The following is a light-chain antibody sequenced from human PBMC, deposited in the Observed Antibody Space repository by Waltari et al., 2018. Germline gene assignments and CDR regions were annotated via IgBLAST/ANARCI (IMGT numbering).Light chain of an antibody. CDR1: SSDIGTYNL. V-gene: IGLV2-23*02. CDR3: CSYVGSAISV. CDR2: DVN. Sequence: QSALTQTASVSGSPGQAITISCSGTSSDIGTYNLVSWYQQHPGKASTLILYDVNKRPSGVSNRFSGSKSGNTAFLTISGLQTADEADYYCCSYVGSAISVFGGGTKLTVL. J-gene: IGLJ3*02.